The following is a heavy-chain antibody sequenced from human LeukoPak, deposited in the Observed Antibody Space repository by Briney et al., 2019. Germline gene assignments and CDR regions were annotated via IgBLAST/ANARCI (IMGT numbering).Heavy chain of an antibody. J-gene: IGHJ4*02. CDR2: ISSNGGST. CDR1: GFTFSSYA. CDR3: ARDLVQDSQENYYDSSAYFGY. V-gene: IGHV3-64D*09. Sequence: PGGSLRLSCSASGFTFSSYAMHWVRQAPGKGLEYASAISSNGGSTYYADSVKGRFTISRDNSKNTLYLQMSSLRAEDTAVYYCARDLVQDSQENYYDSSAYFGYWGQGTLVTVSS. D-gene: IGHD3-22*01.